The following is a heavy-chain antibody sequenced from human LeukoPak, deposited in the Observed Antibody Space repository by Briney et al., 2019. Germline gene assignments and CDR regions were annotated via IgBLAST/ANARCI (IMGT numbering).Heavy chain of an antibody. Sequence: AGGSLRLSCAASGFTFSSYGMHWVRQAPGKGLEWVAFIRYDGSNKYYADSVKGRFTISRDNSKNTLYLQMNSLRAEDTAVYYCAKSEQSYSSGGGFDYWGQGTLVTVSS. V-gene: IGHV3-30*02. CDR3: AKSEQSYSSGGGFDY. J-gene: IGHJ4*02. CDR1: GFTFSSYG. CDR2: IRYDGSNK. D-gene: IGHD6-19*01.